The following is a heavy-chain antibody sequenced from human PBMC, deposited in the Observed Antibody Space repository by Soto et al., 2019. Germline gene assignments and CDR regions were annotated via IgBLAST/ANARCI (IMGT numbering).Heavy chain of an antibody. V-gene: IGHV3-64*01. Sequence: GGSLRLSCAASGFTFSSYAMHWVRQAPGKGLEYVSAISSNGGSTYYANSVKGRFTISRDNSKNTLYLQMGSLRAEDMAVYYCAREVLLWFGENGRSPPDYWGQGTLVTVSS. D-gene: IGHD3-10*01. CDR3: AREVLLWFGENGRSPPDY. J-gene: IGHJ4*02. CDR1: GFTFSSYA. CDR2: ISSNGGST.